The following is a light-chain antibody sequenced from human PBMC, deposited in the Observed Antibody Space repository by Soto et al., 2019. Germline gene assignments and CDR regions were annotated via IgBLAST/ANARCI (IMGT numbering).Light chain of an antibody. Sequence: DIQMTPSPSSLSASVGDRCTITCRASQSIRRYLNWYQQKPGKAPKLLXYAASSLQSGVPSRFSGSGSGTDFTLTISSLQPEDFETYYCQQSYSNPLTFGQGTRLEIK. J-gene: IGKJ5*01. CDR2: AAS. CDR3: QQSYSNPLT. V-gene: IGKV1-39*01. CDR1: QSIRRY.